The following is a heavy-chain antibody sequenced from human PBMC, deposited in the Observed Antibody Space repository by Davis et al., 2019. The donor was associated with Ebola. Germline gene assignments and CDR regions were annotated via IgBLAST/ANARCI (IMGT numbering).Heavy chain of an antibody. Sequence: VTVSCQASGYTFSSYGISWVRQAPGQGLEWMGWISAYIGNTNYAQKLQGRVTMTTDTSTSTAYMELRSLRSDDAAVYYCARRYCSGGSCYYDYWGQGTLVTVSS. J-gene: IGHJ4*02. CDR3: ARRYCSGGSCYYDY. CDR2: ISAYIGNT. D-gene: IGHD2-15*01. CDR1: GYTFSSYG. V-gene: IGHV1-18*01.